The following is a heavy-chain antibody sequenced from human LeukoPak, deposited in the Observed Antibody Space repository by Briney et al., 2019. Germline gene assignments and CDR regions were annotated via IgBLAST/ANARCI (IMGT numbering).Heavy chain of an antibody. V-gene: IGHV4-59*08. CDR1: GGSISSYY. CDR2: IYYSGST. Sequence: PSETLSLTCTVSGGSISSYYWSWIRQPPGKGLEWIGYIYYSGSTNYNPSLKSRVTISVDTSKNQFSLKLSSVTAADTAVYYCAKVIDGYTYYFDYWGQGTLVTVSS. D-gene: IGHD5-24*01. J-gene: IGHJ4*02. CDR3: AKVIDGYTYYFDY.